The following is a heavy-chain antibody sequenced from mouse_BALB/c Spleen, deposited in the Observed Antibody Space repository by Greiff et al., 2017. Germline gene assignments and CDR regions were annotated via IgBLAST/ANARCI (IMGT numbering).Heavy chain of an antibody. J-gene: IGHJ3*01. D-gene: IGHD2-12*01. CDR2: ISCYNGAT. CDR3: ARESYYRYDEGFAY. Sequence: GASVKISCKASGYSFTGYYMHWVKQSHGKSLEWIGYISCYNGATSYNQKFKGKATFTVDSSSSTAYMQFNSLTSEDSAVYYCARESYYRYDEGFAYWGQGTLVTVSA. V-gene: IGHV1S34*01. CDR1: GYSFTGYY.